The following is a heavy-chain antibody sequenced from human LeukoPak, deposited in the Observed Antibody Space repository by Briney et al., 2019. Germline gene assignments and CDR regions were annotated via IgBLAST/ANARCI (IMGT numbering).Heavy chain of an antibody. Sequence: GGSLRLSCAASGFTFSSYSMNWVRQAPGKGLEWVSSISSSSSYIYYADSVKGRFTISRDNAKNSLYLQMNSLRAEDTAVYYCAREGYYDSSATRRGAFDIWGQGTVVTVSS. J-gene: IGHJ3*02. CDR1: GFTFSSYS. D-gene: IGHD3-22*01. V-gene: IGHV3-21*01. CDR3: AREGYYDSSATRRGAFDI. CDR2: ISSSSSYI.